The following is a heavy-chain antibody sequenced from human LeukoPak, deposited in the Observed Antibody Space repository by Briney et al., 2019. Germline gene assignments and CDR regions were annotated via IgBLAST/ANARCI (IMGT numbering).Heavy chain of an antibody. D-gene: IGHD5-18*01. CDR1: GYSISSGYY. V-gene: IGHV4-38-2*02. Sequence: PSETLSLTCTVSGYSISSGYYWGWIRQPPGKGLEWIGSIYHSGSTYYNPSLKSRVTISVDTSKSQFSLKLSSVTAADTAVYYCARGSSYGFSMGYWGQGTLVTVSS. CDR2: IYHSGST. J-gene: IGHJ4*02. CDR3: ARGSSYGFSMGY.